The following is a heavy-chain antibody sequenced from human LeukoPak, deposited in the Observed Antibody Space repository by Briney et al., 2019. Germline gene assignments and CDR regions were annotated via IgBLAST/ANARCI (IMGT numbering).Heavy chain of an antibody. CDR3: AKDTDYGDYYYGMDV. D-gene: IGHD4-17*01. CDR1: GFSFDDYA. CDR2: ISWDGGST. V-gene: IGHV3-43D*04. Sequence: GGSLRLSCAASGFSFDDYAMHWVRQAPGKGLEWVSLISWDGGSTYYADSVKGRFTISRDNGKNSLYLQMNSLRAEDTALYYCAKDTDYGDYYYGMDVWGKGTTVTVSS. J-gene: IGHJ6*04.